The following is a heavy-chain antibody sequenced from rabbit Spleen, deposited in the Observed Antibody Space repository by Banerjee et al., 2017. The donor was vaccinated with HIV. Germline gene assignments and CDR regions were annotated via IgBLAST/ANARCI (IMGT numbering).Heavy chain of an antibody. V-gene: IGHV1S40*01. J-gene: IGHJ6*01. CDR3: ARDTGSSFSSYGMDL. CDR1: GFTLSSYW. Sequence: QSLEESGGDLVKPGASLTLSCKASGFTLSSYWMCWVRQAPGKGLEWISCIAGSTSGFTYSATWAKGRFTCPKTSSTTVTLQMTSLTVADTATYFCARDTGSSFSSYGMDLWGPGTLVTVS. D-gene: IGHD8-1*01. CDR2: IAGSTSGFT.